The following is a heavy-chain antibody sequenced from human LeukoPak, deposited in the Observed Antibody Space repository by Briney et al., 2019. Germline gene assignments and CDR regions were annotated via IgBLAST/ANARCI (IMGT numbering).Heavy chain of an antibody. Sequence: SETLSLTCTVSGGSISSGSYYWSWIRQPAGKGLEWIGRIYTSGSTNYNPSLKSRVTISVDTSKNQFSLKLSSVTAADTAVYYCAAHSSSWYDYWGQGTLVTVSS. CDR2: IYTSGST. J-gene: IGHJ4*02. V-gene: IGHV4-61*02. CDR1: GGSISSGSYY. CDR3: AAHSSSWYDY. D-gene: IGHD6-13*01.